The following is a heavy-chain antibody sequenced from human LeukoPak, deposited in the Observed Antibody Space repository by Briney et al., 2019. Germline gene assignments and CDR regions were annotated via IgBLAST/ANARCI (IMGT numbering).Heavy chain of an antibody. J-gene: IGHJ4*02. V-gene: IGHV3-30*02. CDR1: GFTFSAFW. CDR3: AKPYPYSGSFFVDY. Sequence: PGGSLRLSCAASGFTFSAFWMTWVRQAPGKGLEWVAFIRYDGNDKYSADSVKGRFTISRDNSKNTLYLQMSSLRAEDTAVYYCAKPYPYSGSFFVDYWGQGTLVTVSS. CDR2: IRYDGNDK. D-gene: IGHD1-26*01.